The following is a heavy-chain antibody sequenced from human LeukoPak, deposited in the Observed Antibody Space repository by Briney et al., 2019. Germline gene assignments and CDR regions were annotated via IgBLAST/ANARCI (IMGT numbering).Heavy chain of an antibody. CDR3: AKWGCSGGSFYPFDY. CDR2: ISGTGNRT. J-gene: IGHJ4*02. CDR1: GFTFSSYA. D-gene: IGHD2-15*01. V-gene: IGHV3-23*01. Sequence: PGGSLRLSCAASGFTFSSYAMSWVRQAPGKGLEWVSAISGTGNRTYYADSVKGRFTISRDNSKNTLYLQMNSLRAEDTAVYYCAKWGCSGGSFYPFDYWGQGTLVTVSS.